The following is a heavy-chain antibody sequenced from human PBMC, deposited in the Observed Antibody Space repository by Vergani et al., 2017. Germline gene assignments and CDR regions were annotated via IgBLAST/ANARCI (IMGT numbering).Heavy chain of an antibody. Sequence: QVQLQESGPGLVKPSQTLSLTCTVSGGSISSGDYYWSWIRQPPGKGLEWIGYTYYSGSTYYNPSLKSRVTISVDTSKNQFSLKLSSVTAADAAVYYCASERIAVAGSPFDYWGQGTLVTVSS. D-gene: IGHD6-19*01. V-gene: IGHV4-30-4*08. CDR2: TYYSGST. CDR1: GGSISSGDYY. CDR3: ASERIAVAGSPFDY. J-gene: IGHJ4*02.